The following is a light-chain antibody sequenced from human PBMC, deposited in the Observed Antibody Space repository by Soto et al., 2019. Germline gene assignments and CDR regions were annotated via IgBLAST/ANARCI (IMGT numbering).Light chain of an antibody. Sequence: QSALTQPASVSGSPGQSITISCTGTSSDGGGYNYVSWYQQHPGKAPNLIIFDVSNRPSGVSNRFSGSKSGNSASLTISGLQAEDEADYYCSSYTGSNTPVVFGGGTKLTVL. V-gene: IGLV2-14*01. CDR2: DVS. CDR1: SSDGGGYNY. CDR3: SSYTGSNTPVV. J-gene: IGLJ2*01.